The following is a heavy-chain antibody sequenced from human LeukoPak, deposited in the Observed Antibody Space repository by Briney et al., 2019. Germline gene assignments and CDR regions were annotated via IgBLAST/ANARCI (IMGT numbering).Heavy chain of an antibody. CDR3: ARRSIAAAGSYYYYMDV. CDR1: GYTFTGYY. Sequence: ASVKVSCKASGYTFTGYYMHWVRQAPGQGLEWMGWINPNSGGTNYAQKFQGRVTMTRDTSISTAYMELSRLRSDDTAVYYCARRSIAAAGSYYYYMDVWGKGTTVTVSS. CDR2: INPNSGGT. J-gene: IGHJ6*03. D-gene: IGHD6-13*01. V-gene: IGHV1-2*02.